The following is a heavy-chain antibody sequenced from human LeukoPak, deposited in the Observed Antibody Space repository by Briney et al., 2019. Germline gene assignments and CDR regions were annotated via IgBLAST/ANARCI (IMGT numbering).Heavy chain of an antibody. V-gene: IGHV3-48*04. CDR2: ISSGGSTI. D-gene: IGHD3-22*01. Sequence: GGSLRLSCAASGFTFSSYWMSWVRQAPGKGLEWVSYISSGGSTIYYADSVKGRFTISRDNAKNSLYLQMNSLRAEDTAVYYCARITVVITYFDYWGQGTLVTVSS. CDR3: ARITVVITYFDY. CDR1: GFTFSSYW. J-gene: IGHJ4*02.